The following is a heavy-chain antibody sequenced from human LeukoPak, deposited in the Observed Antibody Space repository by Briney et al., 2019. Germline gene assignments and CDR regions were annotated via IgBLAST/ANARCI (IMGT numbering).Heavy chain of an antibody. Sequence: QSGGSLRLSCAASGFTFSSYGMHWVRQAPGKGLEWVAFIRYDGSNKYYADSVKGRFTISRDNSKNTLYLQMNSLRAEDTAVYYCAKDRRSSSWYYFDYWGQGTLVTVSS. D-gene: IGHD6-13*01. V-gene: IGHV3-30*02. J-gene: IGHJ4*02. CDR1: GFTFSSYG. CDR3: AKDRRSSSWYYFDY. CDR2: IRYDGSNK.